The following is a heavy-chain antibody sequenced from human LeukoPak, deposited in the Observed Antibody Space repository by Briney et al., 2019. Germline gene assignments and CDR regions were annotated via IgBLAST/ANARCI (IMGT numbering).Heavy chain of an antibody. D-gene: IGHD5-24*01. V-gene: IGHV1-46*01. Sequence: ASVKVSCKASGGTFSSYAIRWVRQAPGQGLEWMGIINPSGGSTSYAQKFQGRVTMTRDTSTSTVYMELSSLRSEDTAVYYCARDLEGSTIIGMDVWGQGTTVTVSS. CDR3: ARDLEGSTIIGMDV. J-gene: IGHJ6*02. CDR1: GGTFSSYA. CDR2: INPSGGST.